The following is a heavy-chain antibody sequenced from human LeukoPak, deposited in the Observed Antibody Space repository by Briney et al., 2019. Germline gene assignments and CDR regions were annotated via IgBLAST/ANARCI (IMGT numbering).Heavy chain of an antibody. Sequence: EASVKVSCKASGGTFSSYAISWVRQAPGQGLEWMGGIIPIFGTANYAQKFQGRVTITADESTSTAYMELSSLRSEDTAVYYCARGRCSSPRCPGDNWFAPWGQGTLVTVSS. D-gene: IGHD2-2*01. J-gene: IGHJ5*02. V-gene: IGHV1-69*01. CDR1: GGTFSSYA. CDR2: IIPIFGTA. CDR3: ARGRCSSPRCPGDNWFAP.